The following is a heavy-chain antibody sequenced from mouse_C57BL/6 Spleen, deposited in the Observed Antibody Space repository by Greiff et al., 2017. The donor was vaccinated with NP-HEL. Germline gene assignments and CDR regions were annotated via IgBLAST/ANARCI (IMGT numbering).Heavy chain of an antibody. D-gene: IGHD2-3*01. CDR2: IYPRSGNT. CDR1: GYTFTSYG. V-gene: IGHV1-81*01. J-gene: IGHJ3*01. Sequence: QVQLKQSGAELARPGASVKLSCKASGYTFTSYGISWVKQRTGQGLEWIGEIYPRSGNTYYNEKFKGKATLTADKSSSTAYMELRSLTSEDSAVYFCAKDGYLAYWGQGTLVTVSA. CDR3: AKDGYLAY.